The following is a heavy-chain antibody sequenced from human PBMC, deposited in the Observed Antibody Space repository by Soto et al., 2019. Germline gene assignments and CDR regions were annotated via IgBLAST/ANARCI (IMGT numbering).Heavy chain of an antibody. Sequence: QVQLVQSGAEVKNPGASVKVSCKASGYSFTSYGIGWARQAPGQGLEWMGWINAYNGNTNYAQNLQGRLTLTTATSTTTAYMELRSLRSNDTAIYYCAMVDVYVTPSPQDVWGQGTMVTVSS. D-gene: IGHD3-16*01. CDR3: AMVDVYVTPSPQDV. J-gene: IGHJ6*02. CDR1: GYSFTSYG. CDR2: INAYNGNT. V-gene: IGHV1-18*01.